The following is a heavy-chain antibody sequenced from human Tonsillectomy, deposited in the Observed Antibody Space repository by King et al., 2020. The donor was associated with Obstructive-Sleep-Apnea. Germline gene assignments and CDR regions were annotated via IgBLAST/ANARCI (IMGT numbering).Heavy chain of an antibody. CDR2: IWYDGNIK. CDR3: SRRSETTVTKYFFEY. Sequence: QVQLVESGGGVVQPGRSLRLSCSASGFTFSHYGMQWVRQAPGKGLEWVAVIWYDGNIKNYADSVKGRFTISRDNSKNTLYLEMNSLRAEDTAVYYCSRRSETTVTKYFFEYWGQGTQVIVSS. D-gene: IGHD4-17*01. J-gene: IGHJ4*02. CDR1: GFTFSHYG. V-gene: IGHV3-33*03.